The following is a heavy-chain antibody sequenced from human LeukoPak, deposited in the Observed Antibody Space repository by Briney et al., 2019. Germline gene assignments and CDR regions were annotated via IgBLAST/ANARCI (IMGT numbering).Heavy chain of an antibody. V-gene: IGHV3-23*01. CDR2: IRSSGADT. Sequence: GGSLRLSCAASGFTFTNYAMSWVRQAPGKGLEWVSGIRSSGADTFYADSVKGRFTISRDNSRSTLYLQVNSLRADDTAVYYCARRGSYYEADYWGQGTLVTVSS. J-gene: IGHJ4*02. CDR3: ARRGSYYEADY. CDR1: GFTFTNYA. D-gene: IGHD1-26*01.